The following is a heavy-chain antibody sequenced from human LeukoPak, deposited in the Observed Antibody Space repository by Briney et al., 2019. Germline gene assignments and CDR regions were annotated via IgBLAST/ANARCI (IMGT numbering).Heavy chain of an antibody. CDR3: ARDRGGYQHADYMDV. CDR2: INPNSGGT. J-gene: IGHJ6*03. Sequence: ASVKVSCKASGCTFAGYQMHWVRQARGQGLEWMGWINPNSGGTNYAQKFQGRVTMTRDTSINTAYMELNRLTSDDTAVYYCARDRGGYQHADYMDVWGKGTTVTVSS. CDR1: GCTFAGYQ. V-gene: IGHV1-2*02. D-gene: IGHD2-2*01.